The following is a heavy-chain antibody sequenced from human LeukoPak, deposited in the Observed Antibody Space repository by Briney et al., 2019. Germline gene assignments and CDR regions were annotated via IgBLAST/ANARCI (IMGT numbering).Heavy chain of an antibody. J-gene: IGHJ3*02. CDR1: GFAFSSYS. D-gene: IGHD3-16*02. Sequence: GGSLRLSCAASGFAFSSYSMNWVRQAPGKGREWASSISSSSSYIYYADSVKGRFTISRDNAKNSLYLQMNSLRAEDTAVYYCARANGGVIRDALDIWGQGTMVTVSS. CDR2: ISSSSSYI. V-gene: IGHV3-21*01. CDR3: ARANGGVIRDALDI.